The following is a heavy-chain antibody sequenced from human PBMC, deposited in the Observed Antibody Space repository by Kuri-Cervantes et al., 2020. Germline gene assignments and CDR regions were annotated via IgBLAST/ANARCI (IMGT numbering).Heavy chain of an antibody. CDR3: AKAPGGSTWFLFHWFGP. D-gene: IGHD2-21*01. CDR2: ISSSGSTI. J-gene: IGHJ5*02. Sequence: GESLKISCAASGFTFSSYAMSWIRQAPGKGLEWVSYISSSGSTIYYADSVKGRFTISRDNAKNSLYLQMNSLRAEDTATYYCAKAPGGSTWFLFHWFGPWGQGALVTVSS. CDR1: GFTFSSYA. V-gene: IGHV3-11*01.